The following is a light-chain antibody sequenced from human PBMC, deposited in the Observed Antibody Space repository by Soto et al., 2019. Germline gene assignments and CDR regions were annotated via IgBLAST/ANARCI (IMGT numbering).Light chain of an antibody. CDR2: GVA. J-gene: IGLJ1*01. CDR1: SSDVGGYNY. CDR3: SPYAGSNNFV. Sequence: QSALTQPPSASGSPGQSVTISCTGTSSDVGGYNYVSWFQQHPGKAPKVIIYGVANRPSGVPDRFSGSKFGNTASLTVSGLQAEDEADYYCSPYAGSNNFVFGTGTKVTVL. V-gene: IGLV2-8*01.